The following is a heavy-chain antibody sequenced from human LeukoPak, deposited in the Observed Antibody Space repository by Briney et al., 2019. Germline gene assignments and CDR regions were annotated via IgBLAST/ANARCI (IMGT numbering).Heavy chain of an antibody. V-gene: IGHV4-39*07. CDR2: IYYSGST. D-gene: IGHD3-16*01. J-gene: IGHJ4*02. Sequence: SETLSLTCTVSGGSISSSSYYWGWIRQPPGKGLEWIGSIYYSGSTYYNPSLKSRVTISVDTSKNQFSLKLSSVTAADTAVYYCARDRATVWLGEYYFDYWGQGTLVTVSS. CDR1: GGSISSSSYY. CDR3: ARDRATVWLGEYYFDY.